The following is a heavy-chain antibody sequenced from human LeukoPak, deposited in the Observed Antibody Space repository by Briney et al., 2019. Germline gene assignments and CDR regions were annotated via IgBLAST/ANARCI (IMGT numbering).Heavy chain of an antibody. CDR3: TRYNNDHFDY. V-gene: IGHV3-33*01. D-gene: IGHD1-14*01. J-gene: IGHJ4*02. CDR1: GFTFGGYG. CDR2: IAYDGSRA. Sequence: PGGSLRLSCAGSGFTFGGYGMHWFRQTPGKGLEWLAVIAYDGSRAFYADSVKGRFTISRDNYKNTMSVQMDDLRAEDTAVYYCTRYNNDHFDYWAREPWSPSPQ.